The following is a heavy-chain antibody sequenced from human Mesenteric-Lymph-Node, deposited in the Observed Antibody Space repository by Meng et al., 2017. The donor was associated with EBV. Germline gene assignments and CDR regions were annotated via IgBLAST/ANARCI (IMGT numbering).Heavy chain of an antibody. CDR3: VLSASRWRG. CDR1: GFTFSSFA. CDR2: ISGSGDST. D-gene: IGHD6-6*01. V-gene: IGHV3-23*04. Sequence: EVQLVGSGGGLVQAWGSLRLSCAASGFTFSSFAMAWVRQAPGKGLEWVSTISGSGDSTYHADSVKGRFTISRDNSMHTLYLQMNSLRAEDTAVYYCVLSASRWRGWGQGTLVTVSS. J-gene: IGHJ4*02.